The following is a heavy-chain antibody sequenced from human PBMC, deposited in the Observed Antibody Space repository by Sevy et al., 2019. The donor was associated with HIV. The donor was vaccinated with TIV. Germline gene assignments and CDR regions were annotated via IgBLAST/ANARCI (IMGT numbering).Heavy chain of an antibody. CDR1: GFIFSGYG. CDR2: ISGSGGST. V-gene: IGHV3-23*01. D-gene: IGHD6-13*01. J-gene: IGHJ1*01. CDR3: AKDRITAARFQH. Sequence: GGSLRLSCAASGFIFSGYGMSWVRQAPGQGLEWVSAISGSGGSTYYADSVKGRFTISRDNFRNTLYLQMNSLRAEDTAVYYCAKDRITAARFQHWGQGTLVTFSS.